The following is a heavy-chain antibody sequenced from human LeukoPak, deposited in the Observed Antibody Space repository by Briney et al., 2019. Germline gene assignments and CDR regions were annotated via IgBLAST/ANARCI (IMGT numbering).Heavy chain of an antibody. Sequence: SETLSLTCAVSGGSISSGGYSWSWIRQPPGKGLEWIGYIYYSGSTYYNPSLKSRVTISVDTSKNQFSLKLSSVTAADTAVYYCAREVSSGSFDYWGQGTLVTVSS. D-gene: IGHD3-22*01. CDR2: IYYSGST. CDR1: GGSISSGGYS. CDR3: AREVSSGSFDY. V-gene: IGHV4-30-4*07. J-gene: IGHJ4*02.